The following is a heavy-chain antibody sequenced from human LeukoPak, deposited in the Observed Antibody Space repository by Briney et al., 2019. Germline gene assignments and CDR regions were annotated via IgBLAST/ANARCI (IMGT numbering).Heavy chain of an antibody. D-gene: IGHD3-22*01. Sequence: GASVKVSCKASGYTFTSYDINWVRQATGQGLEWMGWMNPNSGNTGYAQKFQGRVTMTRNTSISTAYMELSSLRSEDTAVYYGARGGGYYDRSAKYFIRPPEYWGQGILVTVSS. V-gene: IGHV1-8*01. J-gene: IGHJ4*02. CDR2: MNPNSGNT. CDR1: GYTFTSYD. CDR3: ARGGGYYDRSAKYFIRPPEY.